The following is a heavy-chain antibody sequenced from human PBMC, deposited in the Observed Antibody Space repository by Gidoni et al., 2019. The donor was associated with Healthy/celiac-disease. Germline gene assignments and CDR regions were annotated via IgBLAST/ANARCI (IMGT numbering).Heavy chain of an antibody. D-gene: IGHD1-26*01. CDR2: ISSDGGSN. CDR1: GFTFSSYG. V-gene: IGHV3-30*03. Sequence: QVQLVEAGGGVVEPGRSLRLSWAASGFTFSSYGMHWVRQAPGKGREWVAIISSDGGSNYYADSVKDRFTISRDNSKNTLYLQMNSLRAEDTAVYYCARDRKWELLYFWGQGTLVTVSS. CDR3: ARDRKWELLYF. J-gene: IGHJ4*01.